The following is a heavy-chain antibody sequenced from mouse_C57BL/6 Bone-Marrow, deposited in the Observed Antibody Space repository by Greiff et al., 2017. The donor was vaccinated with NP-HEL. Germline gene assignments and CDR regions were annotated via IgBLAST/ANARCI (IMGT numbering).Heavy chain of an antibody. CDR3: AMAYYSNYFDV. CDR2: ISSGGSYT. V-gene: IGHV5-6*01. D-gene: IGHD2-5*01. Sequence: EVKLMESGGDLVKPGGSLKLSCAASGFTFSSYGMSWVRQTPDKRLEWVATISSGGSYTYYPDSVKGRFTISRDNAKNTLYLQMSSLKSEDTAMYYCAMAYYSNYFDVWGTGTTVTVSS. CDR1: GFTFSSYG. J-gene: IGHJ1*03.